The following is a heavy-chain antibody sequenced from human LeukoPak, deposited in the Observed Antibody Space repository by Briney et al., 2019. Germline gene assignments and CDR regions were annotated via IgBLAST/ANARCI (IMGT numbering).Heavy chain of an antibody. CDR1: GFTFSDYY. D-gene: IGHD1-26*01. V-gene: IGHV3-11*04. CDR2: VSSGSSTI. Sequence: GGSLRLSCAASGFTFSDYYMSWIRQAPGKALEWVSYVSSGSSTIYYADSVKGRFTISRDNAKNSLYLQMNSLRAEDTAVYYCAKSQGGYYPRRTYYYYMDVWGKGTTVTVSS. J-gene: IGHJ6*03. CDR3: AKSQGGYYPRRTYYYYMDV.